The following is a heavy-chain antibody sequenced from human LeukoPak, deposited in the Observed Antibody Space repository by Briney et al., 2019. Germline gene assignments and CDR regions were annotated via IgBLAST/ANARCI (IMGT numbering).Heavy chain of an antibody. CDR1: GYSFTNYY. Sequence: GASVRVSCKASGYSFTNYYMHWVRQAPGQGLEWMGMINPSGGSTTYAQKFQGRVTMTRDMSTSTVYMELSSLTSEDTAVYFGAGTGGNYFDYWAREPWSPSPQ. J-gene: IGHJ4*02. V-gene: IGHV1-46*01. CDR2: INPSGGST. D-gene: IGHD3-10*01. CDR3: AGTGGNYFDY.